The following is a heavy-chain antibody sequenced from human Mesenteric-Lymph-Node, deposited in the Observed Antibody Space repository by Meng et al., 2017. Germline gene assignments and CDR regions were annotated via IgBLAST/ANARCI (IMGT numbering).Heavy chain of an antibody. Sequence: QVEVEELRRGLVKLSETMALTCTVSGVTMIRSSYYWGWIRQRPGKGLEWSGSIYSSGRTYYNPSLQSRVPISVETSKNQFSLKLSSVTAADKALYFCARPIAEAGWFDYWGQGTLVTVSS. CDR2: IYSSGRT. CDR3: ARPIAEAGWFDY. J-gene: IGHJ5*01. CDR1: GVTMIRSSYY. V-gene: IGHV4-39*01. D-gene: IGHD6-13*01.